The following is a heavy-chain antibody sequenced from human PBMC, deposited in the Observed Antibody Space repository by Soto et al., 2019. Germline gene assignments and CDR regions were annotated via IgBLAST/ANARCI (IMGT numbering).Heavy chain of an antibody. V-gene: IGHV3-21*01. CDR2: ISSSSSYI. Sequence: EVQLVESGGGLVKPGGSLRLSCAASGFTFSSYSMNWVRQAPGKGLEWVSSISSSSSYIYYADSVKGRFTISRDNAKNSMYLQMNSLRAEDTAVYYGARVRTRGLNAFDIWGQGTMVTVSS. J-gene: IGHJ3*02. CDR3: ARVRTRGLNAFDI. CDR1: GFTFSSYS.